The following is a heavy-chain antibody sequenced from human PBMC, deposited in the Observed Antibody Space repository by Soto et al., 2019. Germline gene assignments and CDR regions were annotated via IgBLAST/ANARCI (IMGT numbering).Heavy chain of an antibody. CDR3: ARYDILTGYYIHYYYYYMDV. J-gene: IGHJ6*03. V-gene: IGHV3-48*01. CDR1: GFTFSSYS. CDR2: ISSSSSTI. Sequence: GGSLRLSCAASGFTFSSYSMNWVRQAPGKGLEWVSYISSSSSTIYYADSVKGRFTISRDNAKNSLYLQMNSLRAEDTAVYYCARYDILTGYYIHYYYYYMDVWGKGTTVTVSS. D-gene: IGHD3-9*01.